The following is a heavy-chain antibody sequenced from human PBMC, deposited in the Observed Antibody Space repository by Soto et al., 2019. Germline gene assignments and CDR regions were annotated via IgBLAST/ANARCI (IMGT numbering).Heavy chain of an antibody. J-gene: IGHJ4*02. D-gene: IGHD1-20*01. CDR3: ARPRTYNWNDPFDY. Sequence: PSETLSLTCTVSGGSISNYYWSWIRQPPGRGLEWIGHIFYSGSTNYNPALKSRVTISVDTSKNQFSLKLSSVTAADTAVYYCARPRTYNWNDPFDYWGQGTLVTVSS. CDR2: IFYSGST. V-gene: IGHV4-59*08. CDR1: GGSISNYY.